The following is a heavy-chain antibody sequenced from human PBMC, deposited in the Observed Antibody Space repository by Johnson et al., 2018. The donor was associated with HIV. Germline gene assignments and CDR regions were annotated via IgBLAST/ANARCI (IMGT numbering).Heavy chain of an antibody. CDR1: GFTFSTYG. CDR2: ISYDGSNK. V-gene: IGHV3-30*18. J-gene: IGHJ3*02. Sequence: QMLLVESGGGVVQPGRSLRLSCAASGFTFSTYGMHWVRQAPGKGLEWVAVISYDGSNKFYADSVKGRFTISRDNSKNTLYLQMNSLRAEDTAVYYCAKAYNYPIWGQGTMLTVSS. D-gene: IGHD1-1*01. CDR3: AKAYNYPI.